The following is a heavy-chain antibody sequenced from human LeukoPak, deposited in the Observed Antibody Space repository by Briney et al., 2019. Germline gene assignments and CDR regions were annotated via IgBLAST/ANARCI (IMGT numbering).Heavy chain of an antibody. CDR3: AANTAMVYYYYYYMDV. V-gene: IGHV3-73*01. CDR1: GFTFSGSA. J-gene: IGHJ6*03. D-gene: IGHD5-18*01. Sequence: GGSLRLSCAASGFTFSGSAMHWVRQASGKGLEWVGRIRSKANSYATAYAASVKGRFTISRDDSKNTAYLQMNSLRAEDTAVYYCAANTAMVYYYYYYMDVWGKGTTVTVSS. CDR2: IRSKANSYAT.